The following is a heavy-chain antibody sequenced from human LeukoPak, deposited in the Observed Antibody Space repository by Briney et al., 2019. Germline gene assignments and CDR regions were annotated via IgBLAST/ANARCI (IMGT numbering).Heavy chain of an antibody. CDR3: AKDGGAALWLHFFDY. J-gene: IGHJ4*02. D-gene: IGHD5-18*01. V-gene: IGHV3-23*01. CDR2: ISGSDGGT. CDR1: GFTLSSYG. Sequence: GGSLRLSCAASGFTLSSYGMSWVRQAPGKGLEWVLAISGSDGGTYYADSVKGRFTISRDNSKNTPYLQMNSLRAEDTAVYYCAKDGGAALWLHFFDYWGQGTLVIVSS.